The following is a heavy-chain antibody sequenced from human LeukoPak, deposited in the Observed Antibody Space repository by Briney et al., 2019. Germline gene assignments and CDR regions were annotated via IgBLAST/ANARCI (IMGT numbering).Heavy chain of an antibody. CDR2: IFYSGST. CDR1: GGSISSEDYY. J-gene: IGHJ4*02. D-gene: IGHD3-10*01. V-gene: IGHV4-30-4*01. CDR3: ARRPYGSGSYEDY. Sequence: SETLSLTCTVSGGSISSEDYYWSWVRQPPGKGLEAMVYIFYSGSTYYNPSLKSRLTISVDMTKNQFSLKVSSVTAADTAVYYCARRPYGSGSYEDYWGQGTAVTVSS.